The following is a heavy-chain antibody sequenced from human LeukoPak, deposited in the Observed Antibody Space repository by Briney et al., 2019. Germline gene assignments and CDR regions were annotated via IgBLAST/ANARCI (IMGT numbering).Heavy chain of an antibody. D-gene: IGHD2-21*02. J-gene: IGHJ4*02. CDR1: GFTLSSYA. CDR2: ISGGGGST. Sequence: QTGGSLRLSCAASGFTLSSYAMSWVRQAPGKGLEWVSGISGGGGSTNYADSVKGRFTISRDNSKNTLYLQMNSLRAEDTALYYCAKGGGDSWHGFDYWGQGTLVTVSS. CDR3: AKGGGDSWHGFDY. V-gene: IGHV3-23*01.